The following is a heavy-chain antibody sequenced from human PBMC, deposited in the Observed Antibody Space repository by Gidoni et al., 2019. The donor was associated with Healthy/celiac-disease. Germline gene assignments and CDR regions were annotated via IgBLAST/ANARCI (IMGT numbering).Heavy chain of an antibody. D-gene: IGHD6-19*01. Sequence: QVQLVQSGAEVKKPGASVKVSFQASGYTFTGYYMHWVRQAPGQGLEWMGWINPNSGGTNYAQKFQGRVTMTRDTSISTAYMELSRLRSDDTAVYYCARDPPVAGPLDFVFAYGMDVWGQGTTVTVSS. CDR2: INPNSGGT. J-gene: IGHJ6*02. CDR1: GYTFTGYY. V-gene: IGHV1-2*02. CDR3: ARDPPVAGPLDFVFAYGMDV.